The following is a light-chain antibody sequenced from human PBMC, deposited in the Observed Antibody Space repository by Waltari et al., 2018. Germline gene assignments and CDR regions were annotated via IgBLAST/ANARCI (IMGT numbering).Light chain of an antibody. J-gene: IGLJ2*01. V-gene: IGLV2-23*03. CDR2: EGS. CDR3: CSYAGSNTFNVV. CDR1: ISDVGSHNL. Sequence: QSALTQPASVSGYTGQSSTISCTGTISDVGSHNLVPGYQHHPGKAPKFVIYEGSKRPSGVSNRFSGSKSGNTASLTISGLQAEDEGDYYCCSYAGSNTFNVVFGGGTKLTVL.